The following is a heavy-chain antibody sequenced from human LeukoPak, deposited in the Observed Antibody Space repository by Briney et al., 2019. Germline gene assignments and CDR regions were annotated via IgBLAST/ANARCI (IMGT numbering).Heavy chain of an antibody. J-gene: IGHJ4*02. V-gene: IGHV4-59*01. D-gene: IGHD6-6*01. CDR3: AATGSRDEYSSSSETDY. CDR1: GGSISSYY. Sequence: SETLSLTCTVSGGSISSYYWSWIRQPPGKGLEWIGYIYYSGSTNYNPSLKSRVTISVDTSKNQFSLKLSSVTAADTAVYYCAATGSRDEYSSSSETDYWGQGTLVTVSS. CDR2: IYYSGST.